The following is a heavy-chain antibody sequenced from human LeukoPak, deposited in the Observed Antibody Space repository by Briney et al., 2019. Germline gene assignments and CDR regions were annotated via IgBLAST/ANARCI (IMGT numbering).Heavy chain of an antibody. V-gene: IGHV3-23*01. CDR2: ISDNGDST. J-gene: IGHJ4*02. CDR1: GLRISSTS. CDR3: ATFGERGYTYGTPFKH. Sequence: PGGSLRLSCAASGLRISSTSMSWVRQAPGKGVEWVSGISDNGDSTYYSYSVKGHFTISRDNSKNTLYLQMKRLRDEDTALYYCATFGERGYTYGTPFKHWGQGALVTVSS. D-gene: IGHD5-18*01.